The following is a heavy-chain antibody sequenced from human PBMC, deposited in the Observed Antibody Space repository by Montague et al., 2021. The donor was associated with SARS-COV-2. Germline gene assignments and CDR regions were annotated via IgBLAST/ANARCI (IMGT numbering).Heavy chain of an antibody. J-gene: IGHJ3*02. CDR3: AKVAGSHDTFDI. Sequence: TLSLTCTVSGGSINSAGYYWSWIRHHPGMGLEWIGYIYYSGNTNYNPSLKSRVTISVDTSKNQFSLDLSSVTAADTAVYYCAKVAGSHDTFDIWGRGTMVTVSS. D-gene: IGHD6-19*01. V-gene: IGHV4-31*03. CDR2: IYYSGNT. CDR1: GGSINSAGYY.